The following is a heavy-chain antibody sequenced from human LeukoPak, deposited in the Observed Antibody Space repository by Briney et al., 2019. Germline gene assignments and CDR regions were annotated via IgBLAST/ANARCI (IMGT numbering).Heavy chain of an antibody. D-gene: IGHD2-2*03. CDR1: GYSFPTYW. J-gene: IGHJ4*02. Sequence: AGESLKISCKGSGYSFPTYWIAWVRQMPGKGLEWMGIIYPDEFNIGYSPSFQGQVTISADKSISTAYLQWSSLKASDTAMYYCARPPSRGYSSSFEYWGQGTLVTVSS. CDR3: ARPPSRGYSSSFEY. V-gene: IGHV5-51*01. CDR2: IYPDEFNI.